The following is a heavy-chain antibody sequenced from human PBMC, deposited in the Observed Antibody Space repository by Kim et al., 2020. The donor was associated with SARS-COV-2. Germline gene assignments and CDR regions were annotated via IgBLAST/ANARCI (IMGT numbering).Heavy chain of an antibody. D-gene: IGHD3-22*01. J-gene: IGHJ3*02. CDR1: GFTFSSYA. CDR2: ISYDGSNK. CDR3: ARDGGYYDSSGYYYDAFDI. V-gene: IGHV3-30*04. Sequence: GGSLRLSCAASGFTFSSYAMHWVRQAPGKGLEWVAVISYDGSNKYYADSVKGRFTISRDNSKNTLYLQMNSLRAEDTAVYYCARDGGYYDSSGYYYDAFDIWGQGTMVTVSS.